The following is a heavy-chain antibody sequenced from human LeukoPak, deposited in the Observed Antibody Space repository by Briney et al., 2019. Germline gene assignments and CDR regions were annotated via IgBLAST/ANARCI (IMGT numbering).Heavy chain of an antibody. CDR2: ITSSGNYI. CDR3: ARVFGSGSPRPKSHGMDV. D-gene: IGHD3-10*01. J-gene: IGHJ6*02. CDR1: GYTFSSYS. V-gene: IGHV3-21*01. Sequence: PGGSLRLSCAASGYTFSSYSLNRVRQAPGRGLEWVSAITSSGNYIYYADSVKGRFTNSRDNAKNSLYLQMNSLRVEDTAVYYCARVFGSGSPRPKSHGMDVWGQGTTVTVSS.